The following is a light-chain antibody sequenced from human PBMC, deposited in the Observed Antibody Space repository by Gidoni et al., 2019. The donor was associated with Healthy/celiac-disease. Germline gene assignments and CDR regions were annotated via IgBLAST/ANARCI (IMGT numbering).Light chain of an antibody. CDR2: DAS. CDR3: QQRSNWPQGVT. V-gene: IGKV3-11*01. J-gene: IGKJ3*01. CDR1: QSVSSY. Sequence: EIVLTQSPATLSLSPGERATLSCRASQSVSSYLAWYQQKPGQAPRLLIYDASNRATGIPARFSGSGSGTDFTLTISSLEPEDFVVYYCQQRSNWPQGVTFGPGTKVDIK.